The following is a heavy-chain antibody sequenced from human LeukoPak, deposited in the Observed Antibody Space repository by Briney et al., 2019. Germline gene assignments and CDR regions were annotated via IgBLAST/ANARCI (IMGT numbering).Heavy chain of an antibody. CDR1: GGTFSSYA. Sequence: ASVKVSCKTSGGTFSSYAISWVRQAPGQGLEWMGWINPNSGGTNYAQKFQGRVTMTRDTSISTAYMELSRLRSDDTAVYYCARDSGNLWFGELFLGAYFQHWGQGTLVTVSS. V-gene: IGHV1-2*02. CDR3: ARDSGNLWFGELFLGAYFQH. CDR2: INPNSGGT. J-gene: IGHJ1*01. D-gene: IGHD3-10*01.